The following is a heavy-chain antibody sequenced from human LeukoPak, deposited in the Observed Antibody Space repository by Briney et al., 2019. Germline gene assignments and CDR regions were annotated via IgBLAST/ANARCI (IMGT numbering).Heavy chain of an antibody. CDR1: GFTFSSYG. V-gene: IGHV3-30*02. Sequence: PGGSLRLSCAASGFTFSSYGMHWVRQAPGKGLEWVAFIRYDGSNKYYADSVKGRFTISRDNSKNTLYLQMNSLRAEDTAVYYCAKSYCSGGSCYSRFDYWGQGTLVTVSS. D-gene: IGHD2-15*01. CDR3: AKSYCSGGSCYSRFDY. CDR2: IRYDGSNK. J-gene: IGHJ4*02.